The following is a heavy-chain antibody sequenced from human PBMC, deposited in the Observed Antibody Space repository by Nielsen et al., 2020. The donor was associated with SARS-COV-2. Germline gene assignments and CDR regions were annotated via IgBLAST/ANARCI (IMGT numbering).Heavy chain of an antibody. CDR2: ICSDSAI. D-gene: IGHD4-17*01. V-gene: IGHV3-11*01. Sequence: GESLKISCAASGFTFSEHCMSWIRQAPGKGLEWVSYICSDSAIYYADSVKGRFTISRDNARNSLYLQMNSLRAEDTALYYCAKDVVYGDQNDAFDIWGQGTMVIVSP. CDR3: AKDVVYGDQNDAFDI. J-gene: IGHJ3*02. CDR1: GFTFSEHC.